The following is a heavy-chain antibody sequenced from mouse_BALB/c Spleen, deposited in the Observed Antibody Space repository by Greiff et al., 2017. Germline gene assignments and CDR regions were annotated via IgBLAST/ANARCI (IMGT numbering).Heavy chain of an antibody. J-gene: IGHJ4*01. CDR3: ARSGRYDKAMDY. CDR2: INPSTGYT. Sequence: VQLVESGAELAKPGASVKMSCKASGYTFTSYWMHWVKQRPGQGLEWIGYINPSTGYTEYNQKFKDKATLTADKSSSTAYMQLSSLTSEDSAVYYCARSGRYDKAMDYWGQGTSVTVSS. CDR1: GYTFTSYW. D-gene: IGHD2-14*01. V-gene: IGHV1-7*01.